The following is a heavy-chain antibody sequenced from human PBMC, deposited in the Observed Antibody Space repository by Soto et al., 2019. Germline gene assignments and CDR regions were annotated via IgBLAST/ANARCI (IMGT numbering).Heavy chain of an antibody. CDR1: GYRFSDYG. J-gene: IGHJ4*01. CDR2: INPFDGSR. Sequence: ASVKVSCKTSGYRFSDYGINWVRQAPGQGLEWMGWINPFDGSRMFAQSFQGRVTMTRDTSTSTVYMEVGSLRSEDTAVYYCSRVDPGETSPFDHWG. CDR3: SRVDPGETSPFDH. V-gene: IGHV1-46*03. D-gene: IGHD3-10*01.